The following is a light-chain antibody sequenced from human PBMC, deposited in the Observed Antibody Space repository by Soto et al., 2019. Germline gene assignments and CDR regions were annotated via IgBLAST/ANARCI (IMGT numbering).Light chain of an antibody. CDR3: QQYGSSTWT. J-gene: IGKJ1*01. Sequence: EIVMTQSPATLSVSPGERATLYCRASQSVSSYLAWYQQKPGQAPRLLIYDASTRATGIPARFSGSGSGTDFTLTISGLQSEDFAVYYCQQYGSSTWTFGQGTKVDIK. V-gene: IGKV3-15*01. CDR1: QSVSSY. CDR2: DAS.